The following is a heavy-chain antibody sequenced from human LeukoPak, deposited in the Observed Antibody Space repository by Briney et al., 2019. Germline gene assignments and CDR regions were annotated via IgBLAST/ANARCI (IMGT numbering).Heavy chain of an antibody. CDR3: ADLHDSSGYHTRGY. CDR1: GFTVSSNY. V-gene: IGHV3-66*01. Sequence: GGSLRLSCAASGFTVSSNYMNWVRQAPGKGLEWVSMIYPNGNTFYTDSVKGRFTISRDNSKNTLDLQMSSLRAEDTAVYYCADLHDSSGYHTRGYWGQGTLVTVSS. CDR2: IYPNGNT. J-gene: IGHJ4*02. D-gene: IGHD3-22*01.